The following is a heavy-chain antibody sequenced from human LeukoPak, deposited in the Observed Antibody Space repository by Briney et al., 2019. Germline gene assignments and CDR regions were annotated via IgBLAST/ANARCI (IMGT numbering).Heavy chain of an antibody. CDR3: ARTLAGGYDLFYFDY. J-gene: IGHJ4*02. CDR1: GFTFSSYS. D-gene: IGHD5-12*01. CDR2: ISSSSSTI. V-gene: IGHV3-48*04. Sequence: GGSLRLSCAASGFTFSSYSMNWVRQAPGKGLEWVSYISSSSSTIYYADSVKGRFTISRDNAKNSLYLQMNSLRAEDTAAYYCARTLAGGYDLFYFDYWGQGTLVTVSS.